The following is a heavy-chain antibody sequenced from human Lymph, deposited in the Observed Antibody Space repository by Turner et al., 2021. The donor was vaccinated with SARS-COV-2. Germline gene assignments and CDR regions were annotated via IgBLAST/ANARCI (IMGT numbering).Heavy chain of an antibody. D-gene: IGHD4-17*01. CDR2: IYSGGST. CDR1: GFTVSSNY. J-gene: IGHJ4*02. Sequence: EVQLVESGGCLIQPGGSLRLSCAASGFTVSSNYMSWVRQAPGKGLEWVSLIYSGGSTLDADSVKGRFTISRDNSKNTLYLQMNSLRADDTAVYYCARVLPYGDYFDFWGQGTLVTVSS. CDR3: ARVLPYGDYFDF. V-gene: IGHV3-53*01.